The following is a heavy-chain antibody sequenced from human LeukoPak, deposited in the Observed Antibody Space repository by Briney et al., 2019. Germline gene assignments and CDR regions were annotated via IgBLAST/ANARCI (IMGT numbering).Heavy chain of an antibody. V-gene: IGHV3-49*04. D-gene: IGHD3-22*01. CDR1: GFTFGDYA. CDR3: SRDYYYDGSGYLFDC. Sequence: GGSLRLSCTASGFTFGDYAMSWVRQAPGKGLEWVGFIRSKGYGGTTEYAASVKGRFTISRDDSKSIAYLQMNSLKTEDTAVYYCSRDYYYDGSGYLFDCWGQGTLVTVSS. CDR2: IRSKGYGGTT. J-gene: IGHJ4*02.